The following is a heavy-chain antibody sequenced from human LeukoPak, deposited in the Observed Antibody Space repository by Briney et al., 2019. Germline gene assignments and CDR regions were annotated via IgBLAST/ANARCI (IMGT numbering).Heavy chain of an antibody. Sequence: GGSLRLSCAASGFTFSSYSMNWVRQAPGKGLEWVSYISSSSSTIYYADSVKGRFTISRDNAKNSLYLQMNSLRDEDTAVYYCAKDWRWFGELYYFDYWGQGTLVTVSS. CDR2: ISSSSSTI. V-gene: IGHV3-48*02. J-gene: IGHJ4*02. D-gene: IGHD3-10*01. CDR3: AKDWRWFGELYYFDY. CDR1: GFTFSSYS.